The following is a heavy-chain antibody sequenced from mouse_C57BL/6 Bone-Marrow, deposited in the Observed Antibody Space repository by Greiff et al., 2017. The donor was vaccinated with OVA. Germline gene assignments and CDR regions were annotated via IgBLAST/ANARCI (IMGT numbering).Heavy chain of an antibody. D-gene: IGHD2-1*01. CDR1: GYTFTDYY. Sequence: QVQLKESGPELVKPGASVKISCKASGYTFTDYYINWVKQRPGQGLEWIGWIFPGSGSTYYNEKFKGKATLTVDKSSSTAYMLLSSLTSEDSAVYVCAPGRDGNYEDFDYWGQGTTLTVSS. CDR3: APGRDGNYEDFDY. J-gene: IGHJ2*01. V-gene: IGHV1-75*01. CDR2: IFPGSGST.